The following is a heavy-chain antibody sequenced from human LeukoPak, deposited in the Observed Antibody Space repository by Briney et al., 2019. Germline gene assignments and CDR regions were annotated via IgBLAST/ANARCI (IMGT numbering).Heavy chain of an antibody. V-gene: IGHV3-23*01. D-gene: IGHD2-15*01. CDR3: AKWGCSGGSCYPFDY. Sequence: GGSLRLSCAASGFTFTHYGMNWVRQAPGKGLEWVSAISGSGGSTYYADSVKGRFTISRDNSKNTLYLQMNSLRAEDTAVYYCAKWGCSGGSCYPFDYWGQGTLVTVSS. CDR1: GFTFTHYG. J-gene: IGHJ4*02. CDR2: ISGSGGST.